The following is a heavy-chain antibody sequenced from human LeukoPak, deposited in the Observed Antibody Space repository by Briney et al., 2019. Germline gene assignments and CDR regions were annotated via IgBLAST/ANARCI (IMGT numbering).Heavy chain of an antibody. D-gene: IGHD6-13*01. Sequence: PGGSLRLSCVASGFTFSSYGIHWVRQAPGKGLEWVAVVSSDGSLKYNADSVKGRFTISRDTSKNTVYLQMNSLGAEDTAFYYCARGYSSSWLGYFDYWGQGTLVTVSS. J-gene: IGHJ4*02. V-gene: IGHV3-30*03. CDR3: ARGYSSSWLGYFDY. CDR2: VSSDGSLK. CDR1: GFTFSSYG.